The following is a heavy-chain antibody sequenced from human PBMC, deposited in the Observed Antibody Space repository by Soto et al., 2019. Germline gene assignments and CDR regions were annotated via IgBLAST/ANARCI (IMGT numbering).Heavy chain of an antibody. CDR2: ISSSSTII. J-gene: IGHJ4*02. Sequence: EVQLVESGGGLVQPGGSLRLSCAASEFTFSSYSRSWVRQAPGKGLEWVSYISSSSTIIYYADSVKGRFTISRDNAKNSLYLQMNSLRDEDTAVYYCARVPIIRVAGLPLDCWGQGTLVTVSS. D-gene: IGHD6-19*01. CDR1: EFTFSSYS. V-gene: IGHV3-48*02. CDR3: ARVPIIRVAGLPLDC.